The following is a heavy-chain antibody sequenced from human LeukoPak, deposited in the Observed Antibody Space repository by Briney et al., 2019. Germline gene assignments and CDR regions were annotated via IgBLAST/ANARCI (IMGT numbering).Heavy chain of an antibody. CDR1: GFTVSSNY. D-gene: IGHD6-19*01. J-gene: IGHJ5*02. CDR2: IYSGGST. V-gene: IGHV3-53*01. CDR3: ARLYNSGWSNWFDP. Sequence: SGGSLRLSCAASGFTVSSNYMSWVRQAPGKGLEWVSVIYSGGSTYYGDSVKGRFTISRDNSKNTLYLQMNSLRAEDTAVYYCARLYNSGWSNWFDPWAQATLVTVSS.